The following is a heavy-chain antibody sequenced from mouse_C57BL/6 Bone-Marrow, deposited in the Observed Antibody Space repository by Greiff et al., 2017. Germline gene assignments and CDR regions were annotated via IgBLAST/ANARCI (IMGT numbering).Heavy chain of an antibody. CDR1: GFSLSTFGMG. V-gene: IGHV8-8*01. D-gene: IGHD1-1*02. J-gene: IGHJ2*01. Sequence: QVQLQESGPGLLQPSHTLSLSCYFSGFSLSTFGMGVGRIRQPPGLGLEWLAHISWNDDKYYHPAMKSQLTISKDTSKTQVFLKIAKVDTAETATYSCARIGWGGYYFDDWGKGTTLTVSS. CDR2: ISWNDDK. CDR3: ARIGWGGYYFDD.